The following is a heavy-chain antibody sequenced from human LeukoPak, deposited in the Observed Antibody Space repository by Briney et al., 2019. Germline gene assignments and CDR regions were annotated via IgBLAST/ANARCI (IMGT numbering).Heavy chain of an antibody. CDR3: AKVGITMVRGVIISIFNYYMDV. J-gene: IGHJ6*03. CDR2: IRYDGSNK. CDR1: GFTFSSYA. V-gene: IGHV3-30*02. Sequence: GGSLRLSCAASGFTFSSYAMHWVRQAPGKGLEWVAFIRYDGSNKYYADSVKGRFTISRDNSKNTLYLQMNSLRAEDTAVYYCAKVGITMVRGVIISIFNYYMDVWGKGTTVTISS. D-gene: IGHD3-10*01.